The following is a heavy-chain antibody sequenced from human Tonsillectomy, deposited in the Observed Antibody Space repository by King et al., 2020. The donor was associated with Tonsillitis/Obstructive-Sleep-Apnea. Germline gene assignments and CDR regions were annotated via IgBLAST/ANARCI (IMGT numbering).Heavy chain of an antibody. CDR1: GFSLSTSGVG. D-gene: IGHD3-3*01. V-gene: IGHV2-5*02. Sequence: TLKESGPTLVKPTQTLTLTCTFSGFSLSTSGVGVGWIRQPPGKALEWLALIYWDDDKRYSPSLKSRLTITKDTSKNQVVLTMTNMDPVDTATYYCARYYDFWGGYISGFDLWGRGTLVTVSS. J-gene: IGHJ2*01. CDR3: ARYYDFWGGYISGFDL. CDR2: IYWDDDK.